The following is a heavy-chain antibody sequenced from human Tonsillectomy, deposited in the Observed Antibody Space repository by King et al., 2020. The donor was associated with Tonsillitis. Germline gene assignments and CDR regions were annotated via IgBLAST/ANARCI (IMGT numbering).Heavy chain of an antibody. CDR3: ARLSGNYYVFFS. V-gene: IGHV4-59*01. D-gene: IGHD1-26*01. CDR1: GGSISGYY. CDR2: IFYSGST. Sequence: VQLQESGPGLVKASETLSLTCTVSGGSISGYYWSWIRQPPGKGLEWIGYIFYSGSTSYNPSLQGRVNISVDTSKNQLSLKLTSVTAADTAVYYCARLSGNYYVFFSWGQGTLVTVSS. J-gene: IGHJ5*02.